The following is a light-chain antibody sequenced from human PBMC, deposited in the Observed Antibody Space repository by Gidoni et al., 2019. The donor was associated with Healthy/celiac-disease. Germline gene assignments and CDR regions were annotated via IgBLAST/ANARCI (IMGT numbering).Light chain of an antibody. CDR3: QQYDNLLFT. J-gene: IGKJ3*01. V-gene: IGKV1-33*01. CDR2: DAS. CDR1: QDISTY. Sequence: DLQMTHSPSSLSASVGDRVTIHCQASQDISTYLNWYQQKSGKAPKLLIYDASNLETGVPSRFSERGSGTDFTVTISSLQPEDMATYFCQQYDNLLFTFGPETKVDIK.